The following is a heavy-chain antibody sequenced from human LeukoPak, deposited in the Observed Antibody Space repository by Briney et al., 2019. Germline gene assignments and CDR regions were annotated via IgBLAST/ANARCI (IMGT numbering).Heavy chain of an antibody. Sequence: SETLSLTCTVSGGSISSGSYYWGWIRQPPGKGLEWIGSIYYSGSIYYNPSLKSRVTISVDTSKNQFSLKLSSVTAADTAVYYCARRKGYVGWFDPWGQGTLVTVSS. CDR3: ARRKGYVGWFDP. D-gene: IGHD1-1*01. V-gene: IGHV4-39*07. J-gene: IGHJ5*02. CDR2: IYYSGSI. CDR1: GGSISSGSYY.